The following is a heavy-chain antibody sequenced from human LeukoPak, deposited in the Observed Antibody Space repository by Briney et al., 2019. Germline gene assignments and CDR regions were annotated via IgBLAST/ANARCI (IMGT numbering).Heavy chain of an antibody. CDR1: GFTPSTYW. J-gene: IGHJ4*02. CDR2: INSDGRAT. CDR3: ARGNKWSFDS. Sequence: GGSLRLSCVASGFTPSTYWMHWVRQAPGKGQVWVSRINSDGRATSYADSVMVRFTISRDSAKNTLYLQMNSLRPEDTAVYYCARGNKWSFDSWGQGALVTVSS. V-gene: IGHV3-74*01. D-gene: IGHD2-15*01.